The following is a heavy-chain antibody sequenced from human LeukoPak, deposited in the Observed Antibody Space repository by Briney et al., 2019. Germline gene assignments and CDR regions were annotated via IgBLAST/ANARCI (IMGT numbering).Heavy chain of an antibody. CDR3: ARQSRPPVITFGGVIADRGFDP. V-gene: IGHV4-39*01. J-gene: IGHJ5*02. CDR1: GGSISSSSYY. D-gene: IGHD3-16*02. CDR2: IYYSGST. Sequence: SETLSLTCTVSGGSISSSSYYWGWIRQPPGKGLEWIGSIYYSGSTYYNPSLKSRVTISVDTSKNQFSLKLSSVTAAGTAVYYCARQSRPPVITFGGVIADRGFDPWGQGTLVTVSS.